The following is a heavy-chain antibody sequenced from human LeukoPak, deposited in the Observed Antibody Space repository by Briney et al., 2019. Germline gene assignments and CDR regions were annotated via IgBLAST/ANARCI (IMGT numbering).Heavy chain of an antibody. V-gene: IGHV3-21*01. CDR2: ISSSSSYI. D-gene: IGHD3-10*01. CDR3: ARDRDPYYGSGSLDY. Sequence: GGSLRLSCAASGFTFSSYAMSWVRQAPGKGLEWVSSISSSSSYIYYADSVKGRFTISRDNAKNSLYLQMNSLRAEDTAVYYCARDRDPYYGSGSLDYWGQGTLVTVSS. CDR1: GFTFSSYA. J-gene: IGHJ4*02.